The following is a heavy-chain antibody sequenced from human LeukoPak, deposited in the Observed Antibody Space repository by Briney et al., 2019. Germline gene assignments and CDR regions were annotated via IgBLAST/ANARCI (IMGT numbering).Heavy chain of an antibody. CDR3: ARGMSSGWYGWFDP. CDR1: GGSISSSSYY. CDR2: IYYSGST. Sequence: SETLSLTCTVSGGSISSSSYYWGWIRQPPGKGLEWIGSIYYSGSTYYNPSLKSRVTISVDTSKNQFSLKLSSVTAADTAVYYCARGMSSGWYGWFDPWGQGTLVTVSS. J-gene: IGHJ5*02. V-gene: IGHV4-39*07. D-gene: IGHD6-19*01.